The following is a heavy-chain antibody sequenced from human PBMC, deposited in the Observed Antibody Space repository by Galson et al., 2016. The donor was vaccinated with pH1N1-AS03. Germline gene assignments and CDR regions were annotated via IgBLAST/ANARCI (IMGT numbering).Heavy chain of an antibody. J-gene: IGHJ6*02. CDR1: GYIFTGFY. V-gene: IGHV1-2*04. CDR2: INPNNGVT. D-gene: IGHD1-26*01. Sequence: SVKVSCKASGYIFTGFYVHWVRQAPGQGLEWMGWINPNNGVTNYAQKFQAWVTTTGGTSISTAYMELYGLKSDDTAVYYCARDPRGPCSSATCATTYYFGMDVWGQGTTVIVSS. CDR3: ARDPRGPCSSATCATTYYFGMDV.